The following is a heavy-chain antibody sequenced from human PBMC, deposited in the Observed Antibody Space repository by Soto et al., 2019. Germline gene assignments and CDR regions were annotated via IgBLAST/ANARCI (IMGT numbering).Heavy chain of an antibody. Sequence: LSLTXTFSVFSISVYYCSWILQPPLKGLEWIGYIYNSGYTNYNPSLKSRVIISAETSKNQISLNLRSVTAADTAVSYCERERDHEYGYPNKFEQWGQGSLVTVYS. D-gene: IGHD4-17*01. J-gene: IGHJ4*02. V-gene: IGHV4-59*01. CDR3: ERERDHEYGYPNKFEQ. CDR2: IYNSGYT. CDR1: VFSISVYY.